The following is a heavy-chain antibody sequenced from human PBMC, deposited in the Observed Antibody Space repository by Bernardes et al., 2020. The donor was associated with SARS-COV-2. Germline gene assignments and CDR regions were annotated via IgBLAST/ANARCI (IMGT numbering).Heavy chain of an antibody. CDR3: ARDAGRREDY. CDR2: INQDGSEG. CDR1: GFTFRSYW. Sequence: GGPLRLSCAASGFTFRSYWMVWVRRAPGKGLEWVASINQDGSEGFYVDSVKGRFTISRDNAKNSLFLLMNSLRAEDTALYYCARDAGRREDYWGQGTLVTVSS. J-gene: IGHJ4*02. V-gene: IGHV3-7*01.